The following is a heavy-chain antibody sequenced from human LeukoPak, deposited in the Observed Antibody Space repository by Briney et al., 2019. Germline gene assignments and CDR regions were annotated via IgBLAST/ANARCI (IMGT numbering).Heavy chain of an antibody. J-gene: IGHJ4*02. CDR3: ARDILGYTTSWYRFDY. CDR1: GYNFNNYG. D-gene: IGHD6-13*01. CDR2: ISGYNGNT. V-gene: IGHV1-18*01. Sequence: ASVKVSCKASGYNFNNYGISWVRQAPGQGLEWMGWISGYNGNTKSAQKLQVRVTMTTDTSTNTAYMELRSLRSDDTAVYYCARDILGYTTSWYRFDYWGQGSQVTVSS.